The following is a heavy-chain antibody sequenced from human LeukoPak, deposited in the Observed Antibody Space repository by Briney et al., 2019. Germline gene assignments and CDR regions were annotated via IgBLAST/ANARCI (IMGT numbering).Heavy chain of an antibody. J-gene: IGHJ5*02. Sequence: ASVKVSCKASGYTFTDYYMHWVRQAPGQGLEWMGWINPNRDGTNYAQKFQGRVTMTRDTSTSTAYMELSSLRSEDTAVYYCAESLYNWFDPWGQGTLVTVSP. V-gene: IGHV1-2*02. CDR3: AESLYNWFDP. CDR1: GYTFTDYY. CDR2: INPNRDGT.